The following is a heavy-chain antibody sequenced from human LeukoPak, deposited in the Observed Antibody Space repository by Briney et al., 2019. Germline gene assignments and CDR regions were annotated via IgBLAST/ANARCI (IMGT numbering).Heavy chain of an antibody. CDR2: INPNSGDT. J-gene: IGHJ4*02. V-gene: IGHV1-2*06. CDR3: ARDRYDFWSGYQDY. D-gene: IGHD3-3*01. Sequence: ASVMVSCTASGYTYTGYHMHRVRQAAGQGLEWMGRINPNSGDTNYAQKFQGRVTMTRDTSISTAYMELSRLRSEDTAVYYCARDRYDFWSGYQDYWGQGTLVTVSS. CDR1: GYTYTGYH.